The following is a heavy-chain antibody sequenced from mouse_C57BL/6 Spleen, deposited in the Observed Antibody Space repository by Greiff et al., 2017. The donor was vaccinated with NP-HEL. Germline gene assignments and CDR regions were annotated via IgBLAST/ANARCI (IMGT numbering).Heavy chain of an antibody. Sequence: VQLQQPGAELVKPGASVKLSCKASGYTFTSYWMHWVKQRPGQGLEWIGMIHPNSGSTNYNEKFKSKATLTVDKSSSTAYMQLSSLTSEDSAVYYCARSGGSYSSYYAMDYWGQGTSVTVSS. J-gene: IGHJ4*01. CDR3: ARSGGSYSSYYAMDY. CDR1: GYTFTSYW. CDR2: IHPNSGST. V-gene: IGHV1-64*01. D-gene: IGHD2-10*01.